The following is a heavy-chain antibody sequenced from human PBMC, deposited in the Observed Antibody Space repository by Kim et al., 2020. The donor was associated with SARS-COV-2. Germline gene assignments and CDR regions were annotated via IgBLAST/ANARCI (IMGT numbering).Heavy chain of an antibody. D-gene: IGHD3-22*01. J-gene: IGHJ4*02. CDR3: ARELPYYYDSSGYYRFDY. V-gene: IGHV3-11*04. Sequence: KCRFTTSKNNAKNSLYLQMNSLRAEDTAVYYCARELPYYYDSSGYYRFDYWGQGTLVTVSS.